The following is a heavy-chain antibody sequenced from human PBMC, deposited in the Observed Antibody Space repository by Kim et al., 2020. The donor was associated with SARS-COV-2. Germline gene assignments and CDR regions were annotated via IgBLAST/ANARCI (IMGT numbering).Heavy chain of an antibody. CDR3: AKDGGRFLEWVSLDY. V-gene: IGHV3-43*01. J-gene: IGHJ4*02. D-gene: IGHD3-3*01. CDR1: GFTFDDYT. Sequence: GGSLRLSCAASGFTFDDYTMHWVRQAPGKGLEWVSLISWDGGSTYYADSVKGRFTISRDNSKNSLYLQMNSLRTEDTALYYCAKDGGRFLEWVSLDYWGQGTLVTVSS. CDR2: ISWDGGST.